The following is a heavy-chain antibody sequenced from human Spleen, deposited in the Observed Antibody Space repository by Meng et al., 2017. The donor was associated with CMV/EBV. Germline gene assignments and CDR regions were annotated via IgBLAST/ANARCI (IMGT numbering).Heavy chain of an antibody. Sequence: SGPTLVKPKQTLTLTCSFSGFSLNIRGEGVGWIRQPPGKALEWLALIYWNDDKRYSPSLKSRLTITKDTSKNQVVLTMTNMDPVDTATYYCAYTYWANWGYYFDYWGQGTLVTVSS. V-gene: IGHV2-5*01. D-gene: IGHD7-27*01. CDR3: AYTYWANWGYYFDY. J-gene: IGHJ4*02. CDR2: IYWNDDK. CDR1: GFSLNIRGEG.